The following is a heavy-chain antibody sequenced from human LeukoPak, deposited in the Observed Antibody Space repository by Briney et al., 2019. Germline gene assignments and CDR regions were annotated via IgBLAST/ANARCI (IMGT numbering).Heavy chain of an antibody. V-gene: IGHV3-30*02. CDR1: GFTFSSYG. CDR3: AKDFQRYSSSWQLDY. Sequence: GGSLRLSCAASGFTFSSYGMHWVRQAPGKGLEWVAVIWYGGSNKYYADSVKGRFTISRDNSKNTLYLQMNSLRAEDTAVYYCAKDFQRYSSSWQLDYWGQGTLVTVSS. D-gene: IGHD6-13*01. CDR2: IWYGGSNK. J-gene: IGHJ4*02.